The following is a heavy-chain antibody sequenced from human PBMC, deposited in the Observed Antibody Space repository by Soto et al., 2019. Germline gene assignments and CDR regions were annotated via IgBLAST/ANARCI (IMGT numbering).Heavy chain of an antibody. CDR3: ARKGNQGYCTNGVCSYGMDV. J-gene: IGHJ6*02. CDR1: GYTFTGYY. CDR2: INPNSGGT. Sequence: ASVKVSCKASGYTFTGYYMHWVRQAPGQGLEWMGWINPNSGGTNYAQKFQGWVTMTRDTSISTAYMELSRLRSDDTAVYYRARKGNQGYCTNGVCSYGMDVWGQGTTVTVSS. D-gene: IGHD2-8*01. V-gene: IGHV1-2*04.